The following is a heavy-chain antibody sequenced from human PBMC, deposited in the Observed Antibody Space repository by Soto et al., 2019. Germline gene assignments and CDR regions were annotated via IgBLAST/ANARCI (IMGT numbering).Heavy chain of an antibody. D-gene: IGHD3-22*01. V-gene: IGHV3-30*03. Sequence: GGSLRLSCAASGFTFSSYGMRWVRQAPGKGLEWVAVISYDGSNKYYADSVKGRFTISRDNSKNTLYLQMNSLRAEDTAVYYCASQSWSDYYDSSGAVDYWGQGTLVTVSS. J-gene: IGHJ4*02. CDR2: ISYDGSNK. CDR1: GFTFSSYG. CDR3: ASQSWSDYYDSSGAVDY.